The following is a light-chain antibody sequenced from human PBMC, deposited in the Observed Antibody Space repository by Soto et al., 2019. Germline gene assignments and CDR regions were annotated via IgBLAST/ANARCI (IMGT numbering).Light chain of an antibody. J-gene: IGLJ1*01. CDR2: EVT. CDR1: SSDVGYYDY. Sequence: QSALTQPPSASGFPGQSVTISCTGTSSDVGYYDYVSWYQQHPGKAPKLVIYEVTKRPSGVPDRVSGSKSGNTASLTVSGLQAEDEADYFCSSYAGSNTFVFGSGTKLTVL. V-gene: IGLV2-8*01. CDR3: SSYAGSNTFV.